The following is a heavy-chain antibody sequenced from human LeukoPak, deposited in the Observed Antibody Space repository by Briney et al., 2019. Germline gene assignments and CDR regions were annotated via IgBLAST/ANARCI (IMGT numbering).Heavy chain of an antibody. CDR1: GGSISSYY. D-gene: IGHD3-9*01. CDR2: IYYSGST. J-gene: IGHJ6*03. Sequence: SETLSLTCTVSGGSISSYYWSWIRQPPGKGLEWIGYIYYSGSTNYNPSLKSRVTMSVDTSKNQFSLKLSSVTAADTAVYYCARGRDYDILTGYPTYYYYMDVWGKGTTVTISS. V-gene: IGHV4-59*12. CDR3: ARGRDYDILTGYPTYYYYMDV.